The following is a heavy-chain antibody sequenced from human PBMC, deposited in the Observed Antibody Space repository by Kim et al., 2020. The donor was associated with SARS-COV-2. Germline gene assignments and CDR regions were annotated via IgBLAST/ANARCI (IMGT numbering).Heavy chain of an antibody. D-gene: IGHD2-15*01. V-gene: IGHV4-31*02. J-gene: IGHJ4*02. CDR3: ARAEYCSGGSCYPGYFDY. Sequence: KSRVTISVNTSKNQFSLTLSSVTAADTAVYYCARAEYCSGGSCYPGYFDYWGQGTLVTVSS.